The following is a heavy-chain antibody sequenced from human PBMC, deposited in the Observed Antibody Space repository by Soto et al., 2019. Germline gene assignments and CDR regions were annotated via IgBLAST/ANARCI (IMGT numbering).Heavy chain of an antibody. D-gene: IGHD2-21*01. Sequence: ASVKASCKASGYTFTGYYMHWVRQAPGQGLEWMGWINPNSGGTNYAQKFQGWVTMTRDTSISTAYMELSRLRSDDTAVYYCARVRFCGDGATSDIDVRGLRTTLTVSS. CDR2: INPNSGGT. CDR1: GYTFTGYY. J-gene: IGHJ6*02. CDR3: ARVRFCGDGATSDIDV. V-gene: IGHV1-2*04.